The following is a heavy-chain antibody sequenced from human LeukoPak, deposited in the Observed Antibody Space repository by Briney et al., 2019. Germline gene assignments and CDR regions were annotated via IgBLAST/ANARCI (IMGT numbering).Heavy chain of an antibody. CDR2: IRPVGERT. CDR1: GFTFSTHA. J-gene: IGHJ4*02. CDR3: AREQSGTRGWYTVDY. Sequence: PRRSRRPSCAASGFTFSTHAITWVRHGPGRGLGWVSAIRPVGERTTYANSVRGRFTISRDNSKDTVYLQINGLRVEDTAVYYCAREQSGTRGWYTVDYWGQGTLVTVSS. D-gene: IGHD6-19*01. V-gene: IGHV3-23*01.